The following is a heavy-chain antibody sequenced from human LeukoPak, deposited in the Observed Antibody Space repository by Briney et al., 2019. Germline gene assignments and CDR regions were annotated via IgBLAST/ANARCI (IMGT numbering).Heavy chain of an antibody. J-gene: IGHJ5*02. Sequence: PGGSLRLSCAASGFTFSSYSMNWVRQAPGKGLEWVSYISSSSSYTHYADSVKGRFTFSRDNAKNSLYLQMNSLRAEDTAVYYCARGGGSGSYRGGWFDPWGQGTLVTVSS. CDR1: GFTFSSYS. CDR2: ISSSSSYT. D-gene: IGHD3-10*01. V-gene: IGHV3-21*01. CDR3: ARGGGSGSYRGGWFDP.